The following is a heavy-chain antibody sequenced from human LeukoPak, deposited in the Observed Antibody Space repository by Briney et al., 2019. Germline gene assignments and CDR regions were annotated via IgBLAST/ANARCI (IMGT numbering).Heavy chain of an antibody. V-gene: IGHV4-38-2*02. Sequence: SETLSLTCAVSGYSISSGYDWGWIRPPPGKVLEWIGIIYHSGSTYYNPSLKSRVTISVDTSKNQFSLKLSSVTAADTAVYYCARDAVSSSWYDFDYWGQGTLVTVSS. J-gene: IGHJ4*02. D-gene: IGHD6-13*01. CDR1: GYSISSGYD. CDR3: ARDAVSSSWYDFDY. CDR2: IYHSGST.